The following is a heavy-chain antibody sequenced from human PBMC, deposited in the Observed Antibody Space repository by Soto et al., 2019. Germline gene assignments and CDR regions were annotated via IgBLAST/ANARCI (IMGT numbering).Heavy chain of an antibody. V-gene: IGHV1-8*02. J-gene: IGHJ6*02. CDR2: MNPINGAT. CDR1: GYDFTAYD. Sequence: ASVKVSCKASGYDFTAYDINWVRQASGQGIEWMGWMNPINGATGSARRFQGRVSMTRNTATGSAYLELTSLRYDDSAVYSCGRGPSPRAPACGTPYYCAMDVWGQGTTVTVSS. D-gene: IGHD6-13*01. CDR3: GRGPSPRAPACGTPYYCAMDV.